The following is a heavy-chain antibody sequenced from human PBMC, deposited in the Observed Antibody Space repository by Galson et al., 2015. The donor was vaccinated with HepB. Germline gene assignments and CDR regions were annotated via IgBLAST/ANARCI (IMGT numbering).Heavy chain of an antibody. D-gene: IGHD2-2*01. J-gene: IGHJ6*02. V-gene: IGHV1-58*01. CDR1: GFTFTSSA. Sequence: SVKVSCKASGFTFTSSAVQWVRQARGQRLEWIGWIVVGSGNTNYAQKFQERVTITRDMPTSTAYMELSSLRSEDTAVYYCAADTAYCSSTSCYYGMDVWGQGTTVTVSS. CDR2: IVVGSGNT. CDR3: AADTAYCSSTSCYYGMDV.